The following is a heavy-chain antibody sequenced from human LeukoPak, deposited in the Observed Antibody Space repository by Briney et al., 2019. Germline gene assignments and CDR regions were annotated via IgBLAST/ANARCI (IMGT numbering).Heavy chain of an antibody. CDR3: AKGWSHPDY. J-gene: IGHJ4*02. CDR1: GFTFSSYG. V-gene: IGHV3-30*18. Sequence: LSGGSLRLSCAASGFTFSSYGMHWVRQAPGKGLEWVAVISYDGSNKYYADSVKGRFTISRDNSKNTLYLQMNSLRAEDTAVYYCAKGWSHPDYWGQGTLVTVSS. CDR2: ISYDGSNK.